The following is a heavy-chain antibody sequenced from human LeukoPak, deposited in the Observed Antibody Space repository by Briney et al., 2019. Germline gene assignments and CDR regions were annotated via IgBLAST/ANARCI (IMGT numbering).Heavy chain of an antibody. CDR3: AKLVTTAVLIAYCGGDCYPDY. CDR1: GFTFSSYV. V-gene: IGHV3-23*01. D-gene: IGHD2-21*02. CDR2: ISGSGDNT. Sequence: GGSLRLSCAASGFTFSSYVMSWVRQAPGKGLEWVSGISGSGDNTYYADSVKGRFTISRDNSKNTLYLQMNSLRAEDTAIYYCAKLVTTAVLIAYCGGDCYPDYWGQGTLVTVSS. J-gene: IGHJ4*02.